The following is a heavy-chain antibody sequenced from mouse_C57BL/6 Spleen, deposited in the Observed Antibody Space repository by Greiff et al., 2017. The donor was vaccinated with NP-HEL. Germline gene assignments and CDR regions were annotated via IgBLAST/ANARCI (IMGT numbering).Heavy chain of an antibody. D-gene: IGHD1-1*01. J-gene: IGHJ4*01. CDR2: IDPNSGGT. CDR3: CVTTVVATDHSMDH. Sequence: QVQLQQPGAELVKPGASVKLSCKASGYTFTSYWMHWVKQRPGRGLEWIGRIDPNSGGTKYNEKFKSKATLTVDKPSSRAYMQLSSLTSEEYAVYYCCVTTVVATDHSMDHWGQGTSVTVSS. CDR1: GYTFTSYW. V-gene: IGHV1-72*01.